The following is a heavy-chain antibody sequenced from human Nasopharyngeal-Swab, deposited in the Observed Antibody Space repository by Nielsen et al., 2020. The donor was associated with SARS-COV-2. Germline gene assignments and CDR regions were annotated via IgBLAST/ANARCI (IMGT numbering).Heavy chain of an antibody. CDR1: GFTFSSYW. Sequence: GGSLRLSCAASGFTFSSYWMSWVRQAPGKGLEWVANIKQDGSEKYYVDSVKGRFTISRDNAKNSLYLQMNSLRAEDTAVYYCARGDIVVVPAAILCYYYYMDVWGKGTTVTVSS. CDR2: IKQDGSEK. V-gene: IGHV3-7*01. J-gene: IGHJ6*03. D-gene: IGHD2-2*02. CDR3: ARGDIVVVPAAILCYYYYMDV.